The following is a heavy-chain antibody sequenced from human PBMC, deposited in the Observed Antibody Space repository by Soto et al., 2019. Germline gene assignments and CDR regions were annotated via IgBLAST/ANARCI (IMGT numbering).Heavy chain of an antibody. CDR2: IYYSGST. J-gene: IGHJ3*02. D-gene: IGHD3-22*01. CDR3: ARHASSGYRLAFDI. CDR1: GGSVSSGSYY. Sequence: SETLSLTCTVSGGSVSSGSYYWSWIRQPPGKGLEWIGYIYYSGSTNYNPSLKSRVTISVDTSKNQFSLKLSSVTAADTAVYYCARHASSGYRLAFDIWGQGTMVTVSS. V-gene: IGHV4-61*01.